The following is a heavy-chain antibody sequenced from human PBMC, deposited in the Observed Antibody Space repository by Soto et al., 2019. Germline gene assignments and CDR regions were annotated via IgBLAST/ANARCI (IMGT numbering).Heavy chain of an antibody. Sequence: QVQLQESGPGLVKPSQTLSLTCTVSGGSISSGDYYWSWIRQHPGKGLEWIGYIYYSGSTYYNPSLKSRVTISVDKSKTQFSLKLSSVNAADTAVYYCARWWSGSRQGFDPWGQGTLVTVSS. D-gene: IGHD3-3*01. V-gene: IGHV4-31*03. CDR3: ARWWSGSRQGFDP. CDR1: GGSISSGDYY. CDR2: IYYSGST. J-gene: IGHJ5*02.